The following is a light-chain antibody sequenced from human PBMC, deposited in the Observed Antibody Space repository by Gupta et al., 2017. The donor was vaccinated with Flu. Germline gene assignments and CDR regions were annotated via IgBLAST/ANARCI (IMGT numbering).Light chain of an antibody. Sequence: DVVMTQSTLSLPVTLRQPASISCRSSQGLVYSDGNTYLHWFQQRPGQSPRRLIYQVYYRDSGVPARFSGSGSVTDFTLKISMVEAEDVGIYFCMQGAHCPWAFGQGTMVEIK. V-gene: IGKV2-30*01. CDR2: QVY. CDR3: MQGAHCPWA. CDR1: QGLVYSDGNTY. J-gene: IGKJ1*01.